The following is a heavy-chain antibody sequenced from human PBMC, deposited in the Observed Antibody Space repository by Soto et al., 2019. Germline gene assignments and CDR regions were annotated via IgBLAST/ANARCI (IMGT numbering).Heavy chain of an antibody. V-gene: IGHV4-59*11. J-gene: IGHJ5*02. CDR1: GASISNHY. CDR2: MSNTGIP. CDR3: ARESGFCGPRCYRNNWFDP. Sequence: ASETPSLTCSVSGASISNHYWSWMRQSPGKGLEWIGLMSNTGIPTYNPSLQGRVNISPDTSNNRISLRLSSVTAADTAVYYCARESGFCGPRCYRNNWFDPWGQGILVTVSS. D-gene: IGHD2-2*02.